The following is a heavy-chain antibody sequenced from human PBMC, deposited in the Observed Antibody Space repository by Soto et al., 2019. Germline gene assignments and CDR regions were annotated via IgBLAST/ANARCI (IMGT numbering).Heavy chain of an antibody. J-gene: IGHJ6*02. D-gene: IGHD6-13*01. Sequence: SETLSLTCTVSGGSISSYYWSWIRQPAGKGLEWIGRIYTSGSTNYNPSLKSRVTMSVDTSKNQFSLKLSSVTAADTAVYYCARDGVYSSSWEGDGMDVWGQGTTVTVSS. CDR3: ARDGVYSSSWEGDGMDV. CDR1: GGSISSYY. CDR2: IYTSGST. V-gene: IGHV4-4*07.